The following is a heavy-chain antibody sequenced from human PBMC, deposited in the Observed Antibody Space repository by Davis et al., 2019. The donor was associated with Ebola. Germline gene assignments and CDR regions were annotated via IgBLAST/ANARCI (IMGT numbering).Heavy chain of an antibody. CDR2: ISSSASYK. CDR3: AQQLGDYGGNALRY. Sequence: GGSLRLSCAASGFTFSDYYMSWIRQAPRKGPEWVSSISSSASYKNYADSVKGRFTISRDDAKKSLYLQMDSLRAEDTAVYYCAQQLGDYGGNALRYWGQGTLVTVSS. V-gene: IGHV3-11*06. J-gene: IGHJ4*02. CDR1: GFTFSDYY. D-gene: IGHD4-23*01.